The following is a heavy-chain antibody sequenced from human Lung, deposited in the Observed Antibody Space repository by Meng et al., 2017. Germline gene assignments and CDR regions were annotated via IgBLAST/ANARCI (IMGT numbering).Heavy chain of an antibody. CDR3: ASAMGNYVPATNEWTPSYFDY. V-gene: IGHV1-69*02. J-gene: IGHJ4*02. CDR1: GGTGRRYS. Sequence: QVQLVQAGAEGKKPGAAGKGACKEAGGTGRRYSFSWVRQAPGQGLEWMGRIIPILERANYAQKFQGRVTITADISTTTAYMEMRSLRSEDTAVYYCASAMGNYVPATNEWTPSYFDYWGRGTLVTVSS. CDR2: IIPILERA. D-gene: IGHD3-16*01.